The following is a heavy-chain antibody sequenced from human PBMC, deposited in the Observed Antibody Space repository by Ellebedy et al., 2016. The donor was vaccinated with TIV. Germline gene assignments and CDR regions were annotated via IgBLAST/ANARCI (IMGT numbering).Heavy chain of an antibody. J-gene: IGHJ4*02. CDR1: GFTFSSYW. Sequence: GESLKISXAASGFTFSSYWMSWVRQAPGKGLEWVANIKQDGSEKYYVDSVKGRFTISRDNAKNSLYLQMNSLRAEDTAVYYCARDQNWNDMSYWGQGTLVTVSS. CDR2: IKQDGSEK. D-gene: IGHD1-1*01. CDR3: ARDQNWNDMSY. V-gene: IGHV3-7*04.